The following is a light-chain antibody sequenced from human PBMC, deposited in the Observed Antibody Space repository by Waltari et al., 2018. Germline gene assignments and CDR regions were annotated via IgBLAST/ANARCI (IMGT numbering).Light chain of an antibody. CDR3: CSFARSSTLV. V-gene: IGLV2-11*01. CDR2: DVT. CDR1: SSDVGYYNS. Sequence: QSALTQPRSVSGSPGQSVTIPCTGTSSDVGYYNSVSWYQQHPGKPPKLMIYDVTKRPSGVPDRFSGSNSGNTASLTVSGLQAEDEADYYCCSFARSSTLVFGGGTKLTVL. J-gene: IGLJ2*01.